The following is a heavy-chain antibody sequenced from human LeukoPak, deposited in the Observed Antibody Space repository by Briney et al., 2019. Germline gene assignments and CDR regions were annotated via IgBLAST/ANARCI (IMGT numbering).Heavy chain of an antibody. D-gene: IGHD3-10*02. CDR1: GFTFDDYG. CDR3: VRGLRSADY. V-gene: IGHV3-74*01. CDR2: ISSDGSDT. Sequence: GGSLRLSCAASGFTFDDYGMSWVRQAPGKGLVWVSRISSDGSDTIYADSVKGRFTMSRDNAKNTLYLQMNSLRAEDTAVYYCVRGLRSADYWGQGTLVIVSS. J-gene: IGHJ4*02.